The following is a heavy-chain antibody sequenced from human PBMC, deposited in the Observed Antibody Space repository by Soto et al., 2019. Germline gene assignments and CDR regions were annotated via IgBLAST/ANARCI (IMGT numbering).Heavy chain of an antibody. Sequence: QVQLQESGPGLVKPSQILSVTCTVSGGSISSGGYYWSWIRRQPGKGLEWIGYIYYSGSTYYNPSLKSRVPISVDTSKNQFSLKLSSVTAADTAVYYCAGIYSGPPGGTLRYWGQGTLVTVSA. D-gene: IGHD1-26*01. CDR3: AGIYSGPPGGTLRY. V-gene: IGHV4-31*03. J-gene: IGHJ4*02. CDR2: IYYSGST. CDR1: GGSISSGGYY.